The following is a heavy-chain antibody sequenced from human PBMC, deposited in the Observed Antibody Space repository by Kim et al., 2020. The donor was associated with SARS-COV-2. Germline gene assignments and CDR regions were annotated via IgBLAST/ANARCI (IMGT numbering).Heavy chain of an antibody. CDR2: IIPILGIA. CDR3: ASPQAMAYGMDV. D-gene: IGHD5-18*01. V-gene: IGHV1-69*04. J-gene: IGHJ6*02. Sequence: SVKVSCKASGGTFSSYAISWVRQAPGQGLEWMGMIIPILGIANYAQKFQGRVTITADKSTSTAYMELSSLRSEDTAVYYCASPQAMAYGMDVWGQGTTVTVSS. CDR1: GGTFSSYA.